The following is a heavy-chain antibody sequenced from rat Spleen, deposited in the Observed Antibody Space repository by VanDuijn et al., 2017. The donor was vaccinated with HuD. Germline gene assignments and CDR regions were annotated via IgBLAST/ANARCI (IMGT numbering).Heavy chain of an antibody. D-gene: IGHD1-11*01. CDR2: ISYDGSST. CDR1: GFTFSDYN. J-gene: IGHJ2*01. CDR3: ATEGMLGFFDF. Sequence: EVQLVESGGGLVQSGRSLKLSCAASGFTFSDYNMAWVRQAPKKGLEWVATISYDGSSTYYRDSVKGRFTISRDNAKSTLYLQMNSLRSEDTATYYCATEGMLGFFDFWGQGVMVTVSS. V-gene: IGHV5-7*01.